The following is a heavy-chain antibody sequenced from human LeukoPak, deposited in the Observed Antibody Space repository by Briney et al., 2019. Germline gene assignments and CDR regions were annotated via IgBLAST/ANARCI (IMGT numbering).Heavy chain of an antibody. J-gene: IGHJ4*02. V-gene: IGHV3-64D*06. CDR3: AKEFNRGLPDY. CDR2: ISSNGGST. CDR1: GFTFSSYA. D-gene: IGHD2-21*01. Sequence: GGSLRLSCSASGFTFSSYAMHWVRQAPGKGLEYVSAISSNGGSTYYADSVKGRFTISRDNSKNTLYLQMSSLRAEDTAVYYCAKEFNRGLPDYWGQGTLVTVPS.